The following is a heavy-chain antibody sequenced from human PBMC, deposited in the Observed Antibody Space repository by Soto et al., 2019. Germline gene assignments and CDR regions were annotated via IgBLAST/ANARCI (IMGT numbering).Heavy chain of an antibody. CDR1: GYTFSDFD. V-gene: IGHV1-8*01. Sequence: GASVKVSCRASGYTFSDFDINWLRQAAGQGPEWMGWMNAKSGDTFSAQRLQGKFNMTWDTSLSTAYMEVGSLTSDDAAVYYCAKDTYLDYSDSSGYYPWYYYGLDVWGQGTTVTVSS. J-gene: IGHJ6*02. CDR3: AKDTYLDYSDSSGYYPWYYYGLDV. D-gene: IGHD3-22*01. CDR2: MNAKSGDT.